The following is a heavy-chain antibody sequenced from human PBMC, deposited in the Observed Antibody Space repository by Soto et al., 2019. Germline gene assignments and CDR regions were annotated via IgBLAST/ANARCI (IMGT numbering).Heavy chain of an antibody. J-gene: IGHJ4*02. CDR1: GFIFNTYS. D-gene: IGHD2-15*01. Sequence: GGSLRLSCAASGFIFNTYSMNWVRQAPGKGLEWVSYISASSQTIFYADSVRGRFTISRDNANNSIYLQMVSLRDEDTAVYYCARTLSWRRGPFDSWGQGTLVTVSS. V-gene: IGHV3-48*02. CDR2: ISASSQTI. CDR3: ARTLSWRRGPFDS.